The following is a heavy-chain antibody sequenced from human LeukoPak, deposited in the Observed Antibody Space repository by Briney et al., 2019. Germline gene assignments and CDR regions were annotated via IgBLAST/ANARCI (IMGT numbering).Heavy chain of an antibody. CDR1: GFTFTNAW. CDR2: IKSKADGETI. J-gene: IGHJ4*02. V-gene: IGHV3-15*07. Sequence: GGSLRLSFAASGFTFTNAWMNWVRQAPGKGLEWVGRIKSKADGETIDYAAPVKGRFTFSRDDSKNMLYLQMNSLKSEDTAVYYCSTLTSRGLSDSWGQGTLVTVSS. CDR3: STLTSRGLSDS. D-gene: IGHD1-20*01.